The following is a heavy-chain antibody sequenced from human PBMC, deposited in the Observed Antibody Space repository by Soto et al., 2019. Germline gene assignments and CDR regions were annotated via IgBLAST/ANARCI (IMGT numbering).Heavy chain of an antibody. CDR3: AKMRGRYCGSDSGAYMDV. J-gene: IGHJ6*03. D-gene: IGHD3-10*01. CDR1: GFTFNSYA. CDR2: ISDSGGST. Sequence: VHLLESGGGLVQPGGSLRLSCEASGFTFNSYAMSWVRQAPGKGLEWVSAISDSGGSTYYADSVTGRFTISRDESKNTLDRQMNNLRAEDTAVYYCAKMRGRYCGSDSGAYMDVWGKGTTVTVSS. V-gene: IGHV3-23*01.